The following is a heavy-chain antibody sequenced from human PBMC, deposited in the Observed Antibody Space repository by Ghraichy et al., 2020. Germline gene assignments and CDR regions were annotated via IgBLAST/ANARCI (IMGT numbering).Heavy chain of an antibody. D-gene: IGHD3-16*02. V-gene: IGHV1-69*10. CDR3: AGGLYRGIVMPLDY. J-gene: IGHJ4*02. CDR2: IIFMLDLA. CDR1: GGAFSSYA. Sequence: SVKVSCKASGGAFSSYAINWVRQAPGQGLEWMGGIIFMLDLANYAQKFQGRVTISADKSTNTAFMELSSLRSEDAAVYYCAGGLYRGIVMPLDYWGQGSQVSVSS.